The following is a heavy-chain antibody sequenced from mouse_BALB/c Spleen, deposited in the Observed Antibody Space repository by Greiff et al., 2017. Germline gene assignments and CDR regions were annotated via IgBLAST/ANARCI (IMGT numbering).Heavy chain of an antibody. CDR3: AREDYGSSPYYAMDY. J-gene: IGHJ4*01. V-gene: IGHV5-4*02. CDR2: ISDGGSYT. CDR1: GFTFSDYY. Sequence: EVQGVESGGGLVKPGGSLKLSCAASGFTFSDYYMYWVRQTPEKRLEWVATISDGGSYTYYPDSVKGRFTISRDNAKNNLYLQMSSLKSEDTAMYYCAREDYGSSPYYAMDYWGQGTSVTVSS. D-gene: IGHD1-1*01.